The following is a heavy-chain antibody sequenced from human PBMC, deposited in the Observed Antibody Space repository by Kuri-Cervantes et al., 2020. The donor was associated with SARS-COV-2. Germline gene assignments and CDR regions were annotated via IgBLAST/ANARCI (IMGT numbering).Heavy chain of an antibody. CDR1: GYSISSGYY. V-gene: IGHV4-38-2*01. J-gene: IGHJ4*02. CDR3: ARGHDFWSGYTDY. CDR2: IYHSGST. Sequence: SETLSLTCAVSGYSISSGYYWGWIRQPPGKGLEWIGSIYHSGSTYYNPSLKSRVTISVDTSKNQFPLKLSTVTAADTAVYYCARGHDFWSGYTDYCGQGTLVTVSS. D-gene: IGHD3-3*01.